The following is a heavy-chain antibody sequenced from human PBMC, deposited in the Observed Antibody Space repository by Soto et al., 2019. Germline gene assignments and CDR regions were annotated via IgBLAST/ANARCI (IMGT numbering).Heavy chain of an antibody. V-gene: IGHV1-24*01. CDR1: GYTLTELS. CDR2: FDPEDGET. CDR3: AXXXXXXXXXXAFDI. J-gene: IGHJ3*02. Sequence: ASVKVSCKVSGYTLTELSMHWVRQAPGKGLEWMGGFDPEDGETIYAQKFQGRVTMTEDTSTDTAYMELSSLRSEDTAVYYCAXXXXXXXXXXAFDIWGQGTMVTVSS.